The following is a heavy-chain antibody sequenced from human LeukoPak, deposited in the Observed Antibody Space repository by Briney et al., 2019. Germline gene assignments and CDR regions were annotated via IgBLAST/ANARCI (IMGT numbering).Heavy chain of an antibody. V-gene: IGHV3-23*01. D-gene: IGHD3-10*01. CDR2: ISGSSGNT. Sequence: GGTLRLSCAASGFTFSSYGMSWVRQAPGKGLEWVSGISGSSGNTYYADSVKGRFTISRDNSQNTLYLQMNSLRAEDTAVYYCAKDRLTSMVPYYFDYWGQGTLVTVSS. J-gene: IGHJ4*02. CDR3: AKDRLTSMVPYYFDY. CDR1: GFTFSSYG.